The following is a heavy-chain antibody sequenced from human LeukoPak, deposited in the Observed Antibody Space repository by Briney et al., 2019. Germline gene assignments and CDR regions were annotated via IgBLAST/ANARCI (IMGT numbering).Heavy chain of an antibody. CDR3: ARHGAYDYGDRDAFGI. CDR2: IYTSGST. Sequence: SETLSVTCTVSGGSISSYYWSWIRQPPGKGLEWIGYIYTSGSTNYNPSLKSRVTISVDTSKNQFSLKLSSVTAADTAVYYCARHGAYDYGDRDAFGIWGQGTMVTVSS. J-gene: IGHJ3*02. V-gene: IGHV4-4*09. D-gene: IGHD4-17*01. CDR1: GGSISSYY.